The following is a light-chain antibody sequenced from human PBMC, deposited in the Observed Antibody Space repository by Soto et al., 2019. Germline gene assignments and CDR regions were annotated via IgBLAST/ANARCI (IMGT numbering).Light chain of an antibody. CDR1: SSNIGSNT. CDR2: SNN. J-gene: IGLJ3*02. CDR3: ATWDDSLNGPV. Sequence: QSVLTQPPSASGTPGQRVTISCSGSSSNIGSNTVNWYQQLPGTAPKILVYSNNKRPSGVPDRFSGSKSGTSASLAISGLQSEDEADYHCATWDDSLNGPVFGGGTKLTVL. V-gene: IGLV1-44*01.